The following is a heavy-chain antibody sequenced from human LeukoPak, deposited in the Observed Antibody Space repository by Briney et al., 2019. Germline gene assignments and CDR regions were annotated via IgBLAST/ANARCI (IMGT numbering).Heavy chain of an antibody. CDR3: ASDDYGDYLHWFDP. Sequence: GASVKVSCKASGGTFSSYAISWVRQAPGQGLEWMGGIIPIFGTANYEQKFQGRVTITADESTSTAYMELSSLRSEDTAVYYCASDDYGDYLHWFDPWGQGTLVTVSS. D-gene: IGHD4-17*01. CDR1: GGTFSSYA. V-gene: IGHV1-69*01. CDR2: IIPIFGTA. J-gene: IGHJ5*02.